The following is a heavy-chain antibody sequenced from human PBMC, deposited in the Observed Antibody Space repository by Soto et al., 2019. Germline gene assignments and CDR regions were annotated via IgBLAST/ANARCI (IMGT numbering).Heavy chain of an antibody. D-gene: IGHD3-22*01. J-gene: IGHJ4*02. Sequence: PSETLSLTGTVSGGSISSGYYYWSWIRQPPGKGLEWVGYIYYSGSTYYNPSLKSRVTISVDTSKNQFSLKLSSVTAADTAVYYYDRARYYYDSRGYYVHLPFDYCGQGTLVAYSS. CDR2: IYYSGST. CDR1: GGSISSGYYY. V-gene: IGHV4-30-4*01. CDR3: DRARYYYDSRGYYVHLPFDY.